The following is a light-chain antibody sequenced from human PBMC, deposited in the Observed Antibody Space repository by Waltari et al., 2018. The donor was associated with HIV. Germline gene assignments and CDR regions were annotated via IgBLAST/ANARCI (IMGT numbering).Light chain of an antibody. J-gene: IGKJ1*01. CDR2: GAV. CDR3: QQYNNWPPWT. Sequence: VMTQSPATLSVSPGERVTLSCRTSQNVSSDLAGPQQRPGQAPRLLIYGAVTRASGIPARISGSGSGTEFILTISRLQSEDVAVYYCQQYNNWPPWTFGQGTKV. V-gene: IGKV3D-15*01. CDR1: QNVSSD.